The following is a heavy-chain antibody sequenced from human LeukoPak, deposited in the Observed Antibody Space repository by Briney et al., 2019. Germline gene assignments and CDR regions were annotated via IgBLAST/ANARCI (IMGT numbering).Heavy chain of an antibody. Sequence: GASVKVSCKASGYTFTSYTIHWVRQAPGQRLEWMGWANAGNGNTKYSQEFQGRVTMTTDTSTSTAYMELRSLRSDDTAVYYCARVPLGYFDYWGQGTLVTVSS. V-gene: IGHV1-3*01. CDR1: GYTFTSYT. CDR2: ANAGNGNT. J-gene: IGHJ4*02. CDR3: ARVPLGYFDY.